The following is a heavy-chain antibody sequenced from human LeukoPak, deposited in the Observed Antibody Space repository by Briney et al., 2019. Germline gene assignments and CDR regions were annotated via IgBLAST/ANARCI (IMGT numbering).Heavy chain of an antibody. Sequence: GGSLRLSCAASGFTFSSYSMNWVRQAPGKGLEWVSSISSSSSYIYYADSVKGRFTISRDNAKNSLYLQMNRLRVEDTAVYYCASSGGWSRGHNYLDPWGQGTLVTVSS. CDR3: ASSGGWSRGHNYLDP. J-gene: IGHJ5*02. D-gene: IGHD6-19*01. CDR2: ISSSSSYI. CDR1: GFTFSSYS. V-gene: IGHV3-21*01.